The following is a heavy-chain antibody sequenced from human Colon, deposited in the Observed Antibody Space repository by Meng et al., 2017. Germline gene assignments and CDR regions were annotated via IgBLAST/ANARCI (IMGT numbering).Heavy chain of an antibody. D-gene: IGHD3-10*02. CDR2: TYYRSKYYN. CDR3: ARDWGDVRGGFDF. CDR1: GDSSSSNSAA. J-gene: IGHJ4*02. V-gene: IGHV6-1*01. Sequence: QVQLQQSGPGLVQPSHPPSLPWAISGDSSSSNSAAWNWIRQSPARCLECLVRTYYRSKYYNDYALSVKSRITINPDTSKNQFSLQLNSVTPEDTAIYYCARDWGDVRGGFDFWGQGTLVTVSS.